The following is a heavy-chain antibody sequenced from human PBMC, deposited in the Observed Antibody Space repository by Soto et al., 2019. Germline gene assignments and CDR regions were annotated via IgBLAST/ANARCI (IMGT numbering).Heavy chain of an antibody. D-gene: IGHD3-10*01. Sequence: SETLSLTCAVYGGSFSGYYWSWIRQPPGKGLEWIGEINHSGSTNYNPSLKSRVTISVDTSKNRFSLKLGSVTAADTAVYYCARHYYGSGSYLYYGMDVWGQGTTVTVSS. CDR2: INHSGST. J-gene: IGHJ6*02. CDR3: ARHYYGSGSYLYYGMDV. V-gene: IGHV4-34*01. CDR1: GGSFSGYY.